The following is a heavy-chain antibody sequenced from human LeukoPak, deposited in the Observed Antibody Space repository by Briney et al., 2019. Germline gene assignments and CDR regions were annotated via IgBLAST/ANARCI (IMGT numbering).Heavy chain of an antibody. J-gene: IGHJ4*02. D-gene: IGHD5-18*01. V-gene: IGHV3-30*03. Sequence: PGGSLRLSCVASGFIFSDYGIQWVRQAPGKGLEWVAVIAYDGNNTYYGDSVRGRFTISRDNAKTSLYLQMNSLRAEDTAVYYCARDLSGVTGYTYGRGIDYWGQGTLVTVSS. CDR3: ARDLSGVTGYTYGRGIDY. CDR2: IAYDGNNT. CDR1: GFIFSDYG.